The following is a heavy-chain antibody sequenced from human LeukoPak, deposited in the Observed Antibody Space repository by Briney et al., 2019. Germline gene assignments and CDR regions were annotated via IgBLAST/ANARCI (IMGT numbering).Heavy chain of an antibody. D-gene: IGHD3-22*01. Sequence: GRSLRLSCAASGFTFDDYAMHWVRQAPGKGLEWVSGISWNSGSIGYADSVKGRFTISRDNAKDSLYLQMNSLRAEDTAVYYCARANYYDSSGCYPLGYWGQGTLVTVSS. CDR2: ISWNSGSI. CDR3: ARANYYDSSGCYPLGY. J-gene: IGHJ4*02. V-gene: IGHV3-9*01. CDR1: GFTFDDYA.